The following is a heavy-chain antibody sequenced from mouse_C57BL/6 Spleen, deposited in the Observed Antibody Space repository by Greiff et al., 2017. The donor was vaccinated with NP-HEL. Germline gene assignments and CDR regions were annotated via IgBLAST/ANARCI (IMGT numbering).Heavy chain of an antibody. V-gene: IGHV5-9-1*02. CDR3: TRGGGWSYYFDY. D-gene: IGHD3-3*01. Sequence: EVMLVESGEGLVKPGGSLKLSCAASGFTFSSYAMSWVRQTPEKRLEWVAYISSGGDYIYYADTVKGRFTISRDNARNTLYLQMSSLKSEDTAMYYCTRGGGWSYYFDYWGQGTTLTVSS. J-gene: IGHJ2*01. CDR1: GFTFSSYA. CDR2: ISSGGDYI.